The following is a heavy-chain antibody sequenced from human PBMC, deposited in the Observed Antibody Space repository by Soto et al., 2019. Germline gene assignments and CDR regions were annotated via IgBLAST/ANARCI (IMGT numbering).Heavy chain of an antibody. D-gene: IGHD6-25*01. CDR2: ISGYNGNT. Sequence: QVQLVQSGAEVKKPGASVKVSCKASGYTFTSYYISWVRQAPGQGLEWMGWISGYNGNTNYAHKLQGRVTMTTDKFARTTYMELRSQRSDDTAVYYSAREGPPGLNWSQGTLVTISS. J-gene: IGHJ4*02. CDR3: AREGPPGLN. CDR1: GYTFTSYY. V-gene: IGHV1-18*01.